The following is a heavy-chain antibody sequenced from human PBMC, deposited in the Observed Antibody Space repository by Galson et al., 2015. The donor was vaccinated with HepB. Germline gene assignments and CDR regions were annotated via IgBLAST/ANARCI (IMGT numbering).Heavy chain of an antibody. CDR3: ARVRYSSSWYYFDY. D-gene: IGHD6-13*01. CDR2: IIPIFGTA. V-gene: IGHV1-69*13. CDR1: GGTFSSYA. J-gene: IGHJ4*02. Sequence: SVKVSCKASGGTFSSYAISWVRQAPGQGLEWMGGIIPIFGTADYAQKFQGRVTITADESTSTAYMELSSLRSEDTAVCYCARVRYSSSWYYFDYWGQGTLVTVSS.